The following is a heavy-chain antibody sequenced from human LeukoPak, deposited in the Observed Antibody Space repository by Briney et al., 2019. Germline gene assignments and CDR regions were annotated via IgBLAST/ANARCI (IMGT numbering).Heavy chain of an antibody. CDR1: GFTFSSYD. Sequence: PGGSLRLSCAASGFTFSSYDMHWVRQAPGKGLEWVAVIWYDGNNKYYADSVKGRFTISRDNSKNTLYLQMNSLRAEDTAVYYCARGASIASFDYWGQGTLVTVSS. V-gene: IGHV3-33*01. D-gene: IGHD3-3*02. CDR3: ARGASIASFDY. J-gene: IGHJ4*02. CDR2: IWYDGNNK.